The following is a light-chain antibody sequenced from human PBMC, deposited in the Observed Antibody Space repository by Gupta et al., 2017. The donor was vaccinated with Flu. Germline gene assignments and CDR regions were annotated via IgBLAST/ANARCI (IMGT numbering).Light chain of an antibody. CDR3: QHYYGYVWT. V-gene: IGKV1-5*03. Sequence: DIHVTQSPSILSASVGDRVTITCRASQTIDNWFAWYQQKPGKAPKLLIYRASGLESGVPSRFGGVGSGTEYTLTISSLQPDDVATYYCQHYYGYVWTFGQGTKVELK. CDR1: QTIDNW. J-gene: IGKJ1*01. CDR2: RAS.